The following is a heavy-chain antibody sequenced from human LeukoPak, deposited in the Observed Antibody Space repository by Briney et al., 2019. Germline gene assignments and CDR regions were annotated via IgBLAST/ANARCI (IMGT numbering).Heavy chain of an antibody. D-gene: IGHD2-2*01. CDR3: ARLYCGSSSCYADDY. V-gene: IGHV3-21*01. CDR2: ISSSSSYI. J-gene: IGHJ4*02. CDR1: GFTFSSYS. Sequence: GGSLRLSCAASGFTFSSYSMNWVRQAPGKGLEWVSSISSSSSYIYYADSVKGRFTISRDNAKNSLYLQMDNLGAEDTAVYYCARLYCGSSSCYADDYWGQGTLVTVSS.